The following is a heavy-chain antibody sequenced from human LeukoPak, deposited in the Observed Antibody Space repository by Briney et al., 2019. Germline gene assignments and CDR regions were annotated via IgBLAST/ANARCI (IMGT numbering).Heavy chain of an antibody. V-gene: IGHV3-64*01. Sequence: PGGSLRHSCAASGFTFSSYAMHWVRQAPGKGLEYVSAISSNGGSTYYANSVKGRFTISRDNSKNTLYLQMGSLRAEDMAVYYCARKGNSGSSFDYWGQGTLVTVSS. D-gene: IGHD1-26*01. CDR3: ARKGNSGSSFDY. J-gene: IGHJ4*02. CDR1: GFTFSSYA. CDR2: ISSNGGST.